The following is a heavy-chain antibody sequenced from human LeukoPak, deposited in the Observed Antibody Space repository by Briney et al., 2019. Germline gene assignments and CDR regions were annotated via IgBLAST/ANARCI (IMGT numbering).Heavy chain of an antibody. J-gene: IGHJ4*02. Sequence: SETLSLTCTVSGVSISCYYWSWIRQPPGKGLELIAYISNSGSTNYNPSLKSRVTISVDTSKNHFSLKLSSVTAADTAIYFCARRGFFDFWGQGTLVTVSS. CDR1: GVSISCYY. V-gene: IGHV4-59*08. CDR3: ARRGFFDF. CDR2: ISNSGST.